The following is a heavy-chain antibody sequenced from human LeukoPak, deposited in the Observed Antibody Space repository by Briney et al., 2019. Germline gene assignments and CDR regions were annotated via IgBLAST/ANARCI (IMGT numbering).Heavy chain of an antibody. Sequence: QPGGSVRLSCAASGFTFGTYWMSWVRQAPGKGLEWVANINQDGSEKYYVDSVKGRFTISRDNPRNSLYLQMNSLRAEDTAVYYCARGVRGSTSRYRFVRFDPWGQGTLVTVSS. CDR2: INQDGSEK. J-gene: IGHJ5*02. V-gene: IGHV3-7*01. CDR3: ARGVRGSTSRYRFVRFDP. CDR1: GFTFGTYW. D-gene: IGHD2-2*01.